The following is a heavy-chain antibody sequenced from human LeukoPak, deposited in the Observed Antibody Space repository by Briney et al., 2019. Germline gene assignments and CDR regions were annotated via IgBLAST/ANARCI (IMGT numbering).Heavy chain of an antibody. J-gene: IGHJ4*02. D-gene: IGHD1-26*01. CDR2: INSDGSSX. Sequence: GGSLRLSCAASGFTFSSYWMHWVRQAPGKGLXXVSRINSDGSSXXXADXXXXRXTISXDNAKNTLYLQMNSLRAEDTAVFYCARTQYSGSKLDYWGQGILVTVSS. CDR3: ARTQYSGSKLDY. V-gene: IGHV3-74*01. CDR1: GFTFSSYW.